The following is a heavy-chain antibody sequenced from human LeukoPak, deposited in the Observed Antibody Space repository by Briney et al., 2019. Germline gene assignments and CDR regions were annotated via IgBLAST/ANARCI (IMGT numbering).Heavy chain of an antibody. CDR1: GYTFTRNL. Sequence: SVKVSCKASGYTFTRNLMHWVRQAPGQGLEWMGRIIPILGIANYAQKFQGRVTITADKSTSTAYMELSSLRSEDTAVYYCARALRFLEWLPGDYYYYGMDVWGQGTTVTVSS. CDR2: IIPILGIA. V-gene: IGHV1-69*02. CDR3: ARALRFLEWLPGDYYYYGMDV. J-gene: IGHJ6*02. D-gene: IGHD3-3*01.